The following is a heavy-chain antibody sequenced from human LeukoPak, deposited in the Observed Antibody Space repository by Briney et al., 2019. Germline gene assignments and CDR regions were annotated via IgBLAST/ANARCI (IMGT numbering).Heavy chain of an antibody. J-gene: IGHJ4*02. CDR1: GFTFSSYE. CDR3: ARRYCSSTSCLLDY. CDR2: ISSIGSTV. Sequence: GGSLRLSCVASGFTFSSYELNWVRQAPGKWQEWVSHISSIGSTVYYADSVQGRFTISRDNAKNSLYLQMNSMRAEDTAVYYCARRYCSSTSCLLDYWGQGTLVTVSS. D-gene: IGHD2-2*01. V-gene: IGHV3-48*03.